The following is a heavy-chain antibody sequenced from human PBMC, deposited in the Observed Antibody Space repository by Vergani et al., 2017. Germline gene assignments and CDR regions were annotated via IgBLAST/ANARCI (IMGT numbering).Heavy chain of an antibody. CDR2: IHHSGST. CDR1: GYSIRNGYY. CDR3: TRQPQEGASGPPSVPT. Sequence: QVHLQESGPGVVKPSETLSLTCAVSGYSIRNGYYWGWIRQPPGKGLEWIGSIHHSGSTHYNPSLKSRVTISVDTSKNDFSLKVTSVTAADTAVYYCTRQPQEGASGPPSVPTWGQGISVIVSS. D-gene: IGHD5-12*01. J-gene: IGHJ4*02. V-gene: IGHV4-38-2*01.